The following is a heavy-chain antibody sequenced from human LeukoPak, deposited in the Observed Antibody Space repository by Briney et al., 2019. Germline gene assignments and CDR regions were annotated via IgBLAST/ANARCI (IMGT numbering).Heavy chain of an antibody. D-gene: IGHD6-6*01. CDR3: ARDRARIAARRGWFDP. CDR2: INPSGGST. CDR1: GYTFTTYV. J-gene: IGHJ5*02. Sequence: ASVKVSCKASGYTFTTYVMHWVRQAPGQGLEWMGIINPSGGSTSYAQKFQGRVTMTRDMSTSTVYMELSSLRSEDTAVYYCARDRARIAARRGWFDPWGQGTLVTVSS. V-gene: IGHV1-46*01.